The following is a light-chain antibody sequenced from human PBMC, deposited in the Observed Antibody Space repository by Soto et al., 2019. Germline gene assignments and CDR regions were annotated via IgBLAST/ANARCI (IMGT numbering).Light chain of an antibody. J-gene: IGKJ1*01. CDR2: AAS. CDR1: QSISSY. V-gene: IGKV1-39*01. CDR3: QQSYRTPRT. Sequence: DIQITQSPSSLSASVGDRVTITCRASQSISSYLNWYQQKPGKAPKLLIYAASSLQSGVPSRFSGSGSGTDFTLNISSLQPEDFETYYCQQSYRTPRTFGHGTKVDIK.